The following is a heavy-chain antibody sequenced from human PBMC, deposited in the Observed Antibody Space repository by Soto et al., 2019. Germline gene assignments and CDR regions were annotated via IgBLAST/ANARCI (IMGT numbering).Heavy chain of an antibody. CDR3: ARRDSGGFYRFFDS. Sequence: QVQLVQSGTAVKKPGSSVQVSCKASGGSLSTNPIRWVRQAPGQGLEWMGGTGSGTGPGNHAQKFQGRLTVTADKSTSTVYMELTNLSSEDTAVYYCARRDSGGFYRFFDSWGQGTLVTVSS. D-gene: IGHD2-15*01. CDR1: GGSLSTNP. J-gene: IGHJ4*02. V-gene: IGHV1-69*06. CDR2: TGSGTGPG.